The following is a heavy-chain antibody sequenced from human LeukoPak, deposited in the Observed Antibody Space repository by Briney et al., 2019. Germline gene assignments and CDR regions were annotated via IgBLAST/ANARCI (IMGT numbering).Heavy chain of an antibody. CDR2: ISGHNGSQ. D-gene: IGHD3-9*01. V-gene: IGHV1-18*01. CDR1: GYSFTNYG. Sequence: ASVKVSCKSSGYSFTNYGINWVRQAPGQGLEWMGWISGHNGSQNYAPKFQGRVTLTTDTSTSTAYLELRSLRSDDTAVYFCAASDDIGAMDVWGQGATVTVSS. CDR3: AASDDIGAMDV. J-gene: IGHJ6*02.